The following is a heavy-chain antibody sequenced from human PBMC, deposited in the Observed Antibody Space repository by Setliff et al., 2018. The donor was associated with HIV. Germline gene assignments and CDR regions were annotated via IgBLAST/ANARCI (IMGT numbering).Heavy chain of an antibody. J-gene: IGHJ6*02. D-gene: IGHD4-4*01. CDR1: GFTFSSYE. CDR3: ARVAGRDGYSPPYYYYYYGMDV. CDR2: ISSSGSTI. Sequence: PGGSLRLSCAASGFTFSSYEMNWVRQAPGKGLEWVSYISSSGSTIFYTDSVKGRFTISRDNAKNSLYLQMNSLRAEDTAVYYCARVAGRDGYSPPYYYYYYGMDVWGQGTTVTVSS. V-gene: IGHV3-48*03.